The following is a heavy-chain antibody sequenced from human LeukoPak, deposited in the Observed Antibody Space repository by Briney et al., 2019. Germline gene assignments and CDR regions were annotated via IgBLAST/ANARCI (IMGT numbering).Heavy chain of an antibody. D-gene: IGHD2-2*02. CDR1: GFTFDDYG. CDR2: IRYDGSNK. Sequence: PGGSLRLSCAASGFTFDDYGMSWVRQAPGKGLEWVAFIRYDGSNKYYADSVKGRFTISRDNSKNTLYLQMNSLRAEDTAVYYCAKDHIVVVPAAIEAPDGDYWGQGTLVTVSS. J-gene: IGHJ4*02. CDR3: AKDHIVVVPAAIEAPDGDY. V-gene: IGHV3-30*02.